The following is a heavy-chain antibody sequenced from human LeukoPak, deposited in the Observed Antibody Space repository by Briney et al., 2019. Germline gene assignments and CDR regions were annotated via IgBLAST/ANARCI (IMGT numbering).Heavy chain of an antibody. Sequence: SETLSLTRTVSGGSISSHYWSWIRQPPGRGLEWIGQIYYSGSTKYNPSLKSRVTISVDRSKNQFSLKLSSVTAADAAVYYCARDGYSNWYYFDHWGQGALVTVS. V-gene: IGHV4-59*11. J-gene: IGHJ4*02. D-gene: IGHD4-11*01. CDR3: ARDGYSNWYYFDH. CDR2: IYYSGST. CDR1: GGSISSHY.